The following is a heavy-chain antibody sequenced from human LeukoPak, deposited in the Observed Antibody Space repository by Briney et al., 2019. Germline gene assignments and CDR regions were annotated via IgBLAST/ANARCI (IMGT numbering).Heavy chain of an antibody. D-gene: IGHD6-19*01. CDR1: GYTFTGYY. CDR3: ARDSSGWENWFDP. V-gene: IGHV1-2*02. J-gene: IGHJ5*02. Sequence: ASVKVSCKASGYTFTGYYMHWVRQAPGQGLEWMGWINPNSGGTNYAQKFQGGVTMTRDTSISTAYMELSRLRSDDTAVYYCARDSSGWENWFDPWGQGTLVTVSS. CDR2: INPNSGGT.